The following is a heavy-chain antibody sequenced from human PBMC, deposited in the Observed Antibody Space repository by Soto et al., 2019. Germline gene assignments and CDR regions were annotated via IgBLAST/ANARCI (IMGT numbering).Heavy chain of an antibody. V-gene: IGHV3-48*01. D-gene: IGHD3-3*01. CDR3: ARDTSNYDFWSGYSRDAFDI. Sequence: GGSLRLSCAASGFTFSSYSMNWVRQAPGKRLEWVSYISSSSSTIYYADSVKGRFTISRDNAKNSLYLQMNSLRAEDTAVYYCARDTSNYDFWSGYSRDAFDIWGQGTMVTVSS. J-gene: IGHJ3*02. CDR2: ISSSSSTI. CDR1: GFTFSSYS.